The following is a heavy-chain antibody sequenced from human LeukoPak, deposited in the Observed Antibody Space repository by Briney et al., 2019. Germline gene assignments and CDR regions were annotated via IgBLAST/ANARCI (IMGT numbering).Heavy chain of an antibody. CDR1: GYSISSGYY. J-gene: IGHJ4*02. V-gene: IGHV4-38-2*02. D-gene: IGHD3-10*01. CDR2: IYHSGST. CDR3: ARWGVTMVRGVTRDY. Sequence: PWETLSLTCTVSGYSISSGYYWGWIRQPPGKGLEWIGSIYHSGSTYYNPSLKSRVTISVDTSKNQFSLKLSSVTAADTAVYYCARWGVTMVRGVTRDYWGQGTLVTVSS.